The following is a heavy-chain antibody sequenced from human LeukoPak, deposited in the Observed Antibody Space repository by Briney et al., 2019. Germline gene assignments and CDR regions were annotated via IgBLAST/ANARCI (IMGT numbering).Heavy chain of an antibody. CDR3: AKGRHYSDSSAYEFDY. J-gene: IGHJ4*02. Sequence: GGSLRLSCAASGFTFDDYAMHWVRQAPGEGLEWVSLISWDGGSTYYADSVKGRFTISRDNSKNSLYLQMSSLSVEDTALYYCAKGRHYSDSSAYEFDYWGQGTLVTVSS. CDR1: GFTFDDYA. CDR2: ISWDGGST. V-gene: IGHV3-43D*03. D-gene: IGHD3-22*01.